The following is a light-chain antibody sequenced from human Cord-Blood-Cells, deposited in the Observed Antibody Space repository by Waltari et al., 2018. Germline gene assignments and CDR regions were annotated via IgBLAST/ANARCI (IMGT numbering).Light chain of an antibody. CDR3: CSYAGSSTWV. CDR2: EGS. Sequence: QSALTQPASVSGSPGQSITISCPETSSDVGSYNLVSWYHQHPGKAPKLMIYEGSKRPSGVSNRFSGSKAGNTASRTISGLQAEDEADYYCCSYAGSSTWVFGGGTKLTVL. V-gene: IGLV2-23*01. CDR1: SSDVGSYNL. J-gene: IGLJ3*02.